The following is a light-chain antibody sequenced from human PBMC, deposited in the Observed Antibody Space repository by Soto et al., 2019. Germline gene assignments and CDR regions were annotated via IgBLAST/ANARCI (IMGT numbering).Light chain of an antibody. CDR2: FVS. J-gene: IGKJ5*01. CDR3: MQALQTPRT. V-gene: IGKV2-28*01. CDR1: QSLLHSNGYTY. Sequence: DIVLTQSPLSLPVTPGEPASISCRSSQSLLHSNGYTYLDWYLQRPGQSPQLLIYFVSTRASGVPDRFRGSGSGTDFTLKISGVEAEDVGVYYCMQALQTPRTFGQGTRLETK.